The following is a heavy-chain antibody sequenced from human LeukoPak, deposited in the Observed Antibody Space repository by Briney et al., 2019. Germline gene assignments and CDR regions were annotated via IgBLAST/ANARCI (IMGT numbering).Heavy chain of an antibody. J-gene: IGHJ5*02. D-gene: IGHD2-2*01. V-gene: IGHV1-3*01. CDR1: GYTFTSYA. CDR3: ARGPVIPAAIGCWFDP. Sequence: ASVKVSCKASGYTFTSYAMHWVRQAPGQRLEWMGWINAGNGNTKYSQKFQGRVTITRDTSASTAYMELSSLRSEDTAVYYCARGPVIPAAIGCWFDPWGQGTLVTVSS. CDR2: INAGNGNT.